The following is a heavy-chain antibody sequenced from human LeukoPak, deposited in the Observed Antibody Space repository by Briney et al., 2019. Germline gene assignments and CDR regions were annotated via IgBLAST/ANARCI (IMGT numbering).Heavy chain of an antibody. Sequence: GGSLRLSCAASGFTFSSYCMSWVRQAPGKGLEWVANIKQDGSEEYYVDSVKGRFTISRDNAKNSLYLQMNSLRAEDTAVYYCAREGDDTGIVGATAYLDYWGQGTLVTVSS. D-gene: IGHD1-26*01. CDR3: AREGDDTGIVGATAYLDY. V-gene: IGHV3-7*01. J-gene: IGHJ4*02. CDR2: IKQDGSEE. CDR1: GFTFSSYC.